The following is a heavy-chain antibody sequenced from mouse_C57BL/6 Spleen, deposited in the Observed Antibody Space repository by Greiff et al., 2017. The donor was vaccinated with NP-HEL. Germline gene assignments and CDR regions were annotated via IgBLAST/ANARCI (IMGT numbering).Heavy chain of an antibody. CDR2: IDPSDSYT. Sequence: QVQLKQPGAELVMPGASVKLSCKASGYTFTSYWMHWVKQRPGQGLEWIGEIDPSDSYTNYNQKFKGKSTLTVDKSSSTAYMQLSSLTSEDSAVYYCARKLYGSSLLDYWGQGTTLTVSS. CDR3: ARKLYGSSLLDY. V-gene: IGHV1-69*01. J-gene: IGHJ2*01. D-gene: IGHD1-1*01. CDR1: GYTFTSYW.